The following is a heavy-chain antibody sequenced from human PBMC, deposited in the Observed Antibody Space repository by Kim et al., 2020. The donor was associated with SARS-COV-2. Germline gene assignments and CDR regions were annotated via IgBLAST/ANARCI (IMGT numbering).Heavy chain of an antibody. CDR3: ARSRGIGAAGPFEY. Sequence: GGSLRLSCAASGLTFSSYAMTWVRQAPVKGLEWVSGISASGSSTYYADSVKGRFTISRDNSKNTLFLQLNSLRADDSAVYYCARSRGIGAAGPFEYWGQGTLVTVSS. J-gene: IGHJ4*02. D-gene: IGHD6-13*01. V-gene: IGHV3-23*01. CDR2: ISASGSST. CDR1: GLTFSSYA.